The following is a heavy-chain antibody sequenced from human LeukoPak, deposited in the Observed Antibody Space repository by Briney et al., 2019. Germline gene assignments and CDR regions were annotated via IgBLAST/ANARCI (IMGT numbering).Heavy chain of an antibody. CDR2: IYYSGGT. Sequence: SETLSLTCTVSVGSLSSYYWSWIRQPPRKGLEWIGYIYYSGGTNYTPSLKRRVTKSVDTSKNQFSLKLSFVTAADTAVYYCARAPLRFLEWSHFDYWGQGTLVTVSS. J-gene: IGHJ4*02. V-gene: IGHV4-59*13. D-gene: IGHD3-3*01. CDR1: VGSLSSYY. CDR3: ARAPLRFLEWSHFDY.